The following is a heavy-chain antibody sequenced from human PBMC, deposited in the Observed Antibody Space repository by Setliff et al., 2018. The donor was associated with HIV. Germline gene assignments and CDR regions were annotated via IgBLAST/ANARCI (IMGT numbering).Heavy chain of an antibody. V-gene: IGHV4-59*01. J-gene: IGHJ5*02. CDR3: ARGWLQFGWFGP. D-gene: IGHD5-12*01. CDR1: GETFNNFY. Sequence: SETLSLTCAVYGETFNNFYWSWIRQAPGKGLEWIGYVFSSGDTSYNPSLKRRVTMSVDTSKNQFSLKLRSVTAADTAVYYCARGWLQFGWFGPWGQGTLVTVSS. CDR2: VFSSGDT.